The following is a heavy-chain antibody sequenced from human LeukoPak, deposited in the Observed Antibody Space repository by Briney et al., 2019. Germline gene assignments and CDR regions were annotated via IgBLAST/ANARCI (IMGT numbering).Heavy chain of an antibody. Sequence: GGSLRLSCAVSGFNFDIAWMNWVRQAPGEGLEWVGRIKSKNDGAATDYAAPVRGRFTISIDDSKNMLCLQMNSLKTEDTAVYYCVSRDAYKPRYFMDVWGKGTTVTVSS. J-gene: IGHJ6*03. CDR1: GFNFDIAW. V-gene: IGHV3-15*01. CDR3: VSRDAYKPRYFMDV. D-gene: IGHD5-24*01. CDR2: IKSKNDGAAT.